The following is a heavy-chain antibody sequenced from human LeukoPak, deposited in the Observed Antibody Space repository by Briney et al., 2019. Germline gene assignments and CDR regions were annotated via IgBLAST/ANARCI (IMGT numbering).Heavy chain of an antibody. CDR1: GFTFSSYE. CDR2: IRYDGSNK. D-gene: IGHD3-22*01. CDR3: VVPMYRSRGYYYDSSGYYSAFDY. V-gene: IGHV3-30*02. Sequence: GGSLRLSCAASGFTFSSYEMNWVRQAPGKGLEWVAFIRYDGSNKYYADSVKGRFTISRDNSKNTLYLQMNSLRAEDTAVYYCVVPMYRSRGYYYDSSGYYSAFDYWGQGTLVTVSS. J-gene: IGHJ4*02.